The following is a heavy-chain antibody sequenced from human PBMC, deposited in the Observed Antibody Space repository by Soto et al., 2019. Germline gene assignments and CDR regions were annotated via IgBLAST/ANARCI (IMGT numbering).Heavy chain of an antibody. CDR2: ISGSGGST. CDR1: GFTFSSYA. V-gene: IGHV3-23*01. CDR3: AKATCSGGSCYTWYYYGMDV. Sequence: TGGSLRLSCAASGFTFSSYAMSWVRQAPGKGLEWVSAISGSGGSTYYADSVKGRFTISRDNSKNTLYLQMNSLRAEDTAVYYCAKATCSGGSCYTWYYYGMDVWGQGTTVTVSS. J-gene: IGHJ6*02. D-gene: IGHD2-15*01.